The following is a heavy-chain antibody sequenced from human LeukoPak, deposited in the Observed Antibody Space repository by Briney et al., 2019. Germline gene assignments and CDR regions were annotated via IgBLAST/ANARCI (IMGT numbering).Heavy chain of an antibody. D-gene: IGHD2-21*02. CDR2: INYSGST. V-gene: IGHV4-39*01. J-gene: IGHJ5*02. CDR1: GGSISSTSYY. CDR3: ARHGDLLSPFQT. Sequence: PSETLSLTCTVSGGSISSTSYYWGWIRQPPGKGLEGIGTINYSGSTYYNPSLKSRVTISVDTSKNQISLKLNSVTAADTAMYYCARHGDLLSPFQTWGQGTLVTVSS.